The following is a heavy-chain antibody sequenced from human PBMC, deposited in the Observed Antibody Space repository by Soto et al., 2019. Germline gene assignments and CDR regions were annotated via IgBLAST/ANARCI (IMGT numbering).Heavy chain of an antibody. CDR2: ISWNGASI. CDR3: ATLPLYGSGFDC. V-gene: IGHV3-9*01. Sequence: EVQLVVSGGGLVQPGRSLRLSCAASGFTFDDYAIHWVRQAPGRGLEWVAGISWNGASIGYADSVKGRFTISRDNAKNSLHLQMNSLRSEDTALYYCATLPLYGSGFDCWGQGTLVTVSS. D-gene: IGHD3-10*01. CDR1: GFTFDDYA. J-gene: IGHJ4*02.